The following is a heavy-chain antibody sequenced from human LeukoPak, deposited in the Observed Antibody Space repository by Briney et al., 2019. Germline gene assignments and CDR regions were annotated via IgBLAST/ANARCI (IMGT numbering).Heavy chain of an antibody. Sequence: SGGSLRLSCAASGFTFSSYAMSWVRQAPGKGLEWVSAISGSGGSTYYADSVKGRFTISRDNSKNTLYLQMNSLRAEDTAVYYCAKSRIVGATTPRNFDYWGQGTLVTVSS. V-gene: IGHV3-23*01. CDR2: ISGSGGST. D-gene: IGHD1-26*01. CDR1: GFTFSSYA. CDR3: AKSRIVGATTPRNFDY. J-gene: IGHJ4*02.